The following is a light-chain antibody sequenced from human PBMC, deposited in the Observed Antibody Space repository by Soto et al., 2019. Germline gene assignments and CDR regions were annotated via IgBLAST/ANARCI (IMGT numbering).Light chain of an antibody. CDR2: AVS. CDR1: SSDVGAYNY. J-gene: IGLJ1*01. V-gene: IGLV2-14*01. Sequence: QSALTQPASVSGSPGQSITISCTGTSSDVGAYNYVSWYQQHPGKAPKLMIYAVSNRPSGVSNRFSGSKSGNTASLTISGLQAEDEADYYCSSYTRSSAPYVFGTGTKVPVL. CDR3: SSYTRSSAPYV.